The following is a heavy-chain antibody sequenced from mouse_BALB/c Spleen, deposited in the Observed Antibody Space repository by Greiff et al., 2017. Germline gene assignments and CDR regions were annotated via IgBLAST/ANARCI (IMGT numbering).Heavy chain of an antibody. D-gene: IGHD2-4*01. CDR2: ISYSGST. CDR3: ARCDYDVGYAMDY. CDR1: GDSITSGY. V-gene: IGHV3-8*02. J-gene: IGHJ4*01. Sequence: EVQVVESGPSLVKPSQTLSLTCSVTGDSITSGYWNWIRKFPGNKLEYMGYISYSGSTYYNPSLKSRISITRDTSKNQYYLQLNSVTTEDTATYYCARCDYDVGYAMDYWGQGTSVTVSS.